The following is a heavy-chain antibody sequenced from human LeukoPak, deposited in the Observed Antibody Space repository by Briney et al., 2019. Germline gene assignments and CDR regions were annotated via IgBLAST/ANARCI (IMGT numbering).Heavy chain of an antibody. D-gene: IGHD3-10*01. J-gene: IGHJ5*02. Sequence: GGSLRLSCAASGFTFSSYGMHWVRQAPGKGLEWVAVISYDGSNKYYADSVKGRFTISRDNSKNTLYLQMNSLRAEDTAVYYCAKVDLREDLWGQGTLVTVSS. V-gene: IGHV3-30*18. CDR1: GFTFSSYG. CDR2: ISYDGSNK. CDR3: AKVDLREDL.